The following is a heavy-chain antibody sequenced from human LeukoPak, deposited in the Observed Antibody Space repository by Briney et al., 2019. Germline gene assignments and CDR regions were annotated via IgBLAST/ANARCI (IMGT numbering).Heavy chain of an antibody. CDR1: GYTFTNYT. Sequence: GASVKVSCKASGYTFTNYTINWVRLAPGQGLEWMGWIDTNTGNPTYAQGFTGRFVFSSDTPVTTTYLQISSLKAEDTAVYYCASGYCSGGSCYPSYGMDVWGQGTTVTVSS. CDR3: ASGYCSGGSCYPSYGMDV. CDR2: IDTNTGNP. J-gene: IGHJ6*02. D-gene: IGHD2-15*01. V-gene: IGHV7-4-1*02.